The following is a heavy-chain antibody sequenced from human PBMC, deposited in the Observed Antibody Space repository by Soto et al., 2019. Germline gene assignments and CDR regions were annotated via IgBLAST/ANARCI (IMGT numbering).Heavy chain of an antibody. CDR1: GGSISSYY. CDR2: IYYSGST. Sequence: PSETLSLTCTVSGGSISSYYWSWIRQPPGKGLEWIGYIYYSGSTNYNPSLKSRVTISVDTSKNQFSLKLSSVTAADTAVYYCARDQTSPYYGSGMFDPWGQGTLVTAPQ. J-gene: IGHJ5*02. D-gene: IGHD3-10*01. V-gene: IGHV4-59*01. CDR3: ARDQTSPYYGSGMFDP.